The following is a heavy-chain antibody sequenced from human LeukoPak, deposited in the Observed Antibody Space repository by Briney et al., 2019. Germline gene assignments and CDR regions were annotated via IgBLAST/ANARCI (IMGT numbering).Heavy chain of an antibody. Sequence: ASVKVSCKASAYTFRSRGVTWVRQAPGQGLEWMGWISANNGTTNYAQKFQGRVTMVTDRSTDTAYMELRSLKYDDTAVYYCARGVLVLVRERNADWGQGTLVTVSS. CDR3: ARGVLVLVRERNAD. CDR2: ISANNGTT. J-gene: IGHJ4*02. D-gene: IGHD2-15*01. V-gene: IGHV1-18*01. CDR1: AYTFRSRG.